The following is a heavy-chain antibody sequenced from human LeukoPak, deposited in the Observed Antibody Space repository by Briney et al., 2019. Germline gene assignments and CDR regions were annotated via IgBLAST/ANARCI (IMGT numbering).Heavy chain of an antibody. D-gene: IGHD3-10*01. CDR2: INPNSGGT. J-gene: IGHJ4*02. V-gene: IGHV1-2*02. CDR1: GYTFTGFY. CDR3: AREEVSVISDTCCSGLGY. Sequence: GASVKVSCKGSGYTFTGFYMPWVRQAPGQGLEWMGWINPNSGGTNYAQKFQGRVTMTKDTSINTAYMELSSLRSDDTAVYYCAREEVSVISDTCCSGLGYWGQRTLVTVSS.